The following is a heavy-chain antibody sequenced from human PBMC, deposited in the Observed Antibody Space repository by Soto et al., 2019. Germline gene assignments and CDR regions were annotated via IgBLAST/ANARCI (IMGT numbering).Heavy chain of an antibody. V-gene: IGHV2-5*01. Sequence: QITLKESGPTLVKSTQTLTLTCTFSGFSLSSGGGAVGWIRQPPGKALEWLAIIYASGGTHYSPSLKTRLTITTDTPKNQVVLTMTNMDPVDTATYYCGHRRDVATRCWFDPWGQGILVTVSS. CDR3: GHRRDVATRCWFDP. CDR2: IYASGGT. J-gene: IGHJ5*02. CDR1: GFSLSSGGGA. D-gene: IGHD6-6*01.